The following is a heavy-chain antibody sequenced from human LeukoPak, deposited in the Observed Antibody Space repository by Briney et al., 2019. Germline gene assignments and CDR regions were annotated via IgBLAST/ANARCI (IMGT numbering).Heavy chain of an antibody. CDR3: ARVKPGYCSGGSCYANWFDP. Sequence: ASVKVSCKASGYTFTGYYMHWVRQAPGQGLEWMGWINPNSGGTDYAQKFQGRVTMTRDTSISTAYMELSRLRSDDTAVYYCARVKPGYCSGGSCYANWFDPWGQGTLVTVSS. D-gene: IGHD2-15*01. V-gene: IGHV1-2*02. CDR1: GYTFTGYY. J-gene: IGHJ5*02. CDR2: INPNSGGT.